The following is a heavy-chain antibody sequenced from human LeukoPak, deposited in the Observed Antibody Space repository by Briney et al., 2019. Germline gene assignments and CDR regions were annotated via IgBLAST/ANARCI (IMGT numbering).Heavy chain of an antibody. J-gene: IGHJ4*02. CDR1: EFTFGNYA. CDR2: ISGNGGGT. Sequence: PGGSLRLSCVGSEFTFGNYAMSWVRQAPGRGLEWVSSISGNGGGTYYADSVKGRFTISRDNSKNTLYLQMNSLRAEDTAVYYCAKEGVSSSSYWGQGTLVTVSS. CDR3: AKEGVSSSSY. V-gene: IGHV3-23*01. D-gene: IGHD6-6*01.